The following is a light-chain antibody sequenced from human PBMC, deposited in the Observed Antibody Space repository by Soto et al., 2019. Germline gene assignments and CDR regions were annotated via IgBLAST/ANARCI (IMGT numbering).Light chain of an antibody. Sequence: QSVLTQPASVSGSPGQSITISCTGTISDVGGYNYVSWYQQHPGKAPKPMIYDVSNRPSGVSNRFSGSKSGNTASLTISGLQAEDEADYYCSSYTGTSIPSIFGTGTKLTVL. J-gene: IGLJ1*01. CDR1: ISDVGGYNY. V-gene: IGLV2-14*01. CDR3: SSYTGTSIPSI. CDR2: DVS.